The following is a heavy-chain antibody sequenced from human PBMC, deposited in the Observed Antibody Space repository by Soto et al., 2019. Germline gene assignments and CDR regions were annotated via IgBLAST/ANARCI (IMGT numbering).Heavy chain of an antibody. CDR2: IIPILGIA. Sequence: QVQLVQSGAEVKKPGSSVKVSCKASGGTFSSYTISWVRQAPGQGLEWMGRIIPILGIANYAQKFQGRVTITADKSTSTAYMELSSLRSEDTAGYYCVSTRGGGSWYEGWFDPWGQGTLVTVSS. J-gene: IGHJ5*02. V-gene: IGHV1-69*02. D-gene: IGHD2-15*01. CDR1: GGTFSSYT. CDR3: VSTRGGGSWYEGWFDP.